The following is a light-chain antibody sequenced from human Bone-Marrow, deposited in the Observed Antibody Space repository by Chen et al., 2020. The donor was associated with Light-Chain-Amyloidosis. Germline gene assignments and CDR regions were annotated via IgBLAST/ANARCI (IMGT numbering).Light chain of an antibody. V-gene: IGLV3-25*03. Sequence: FELTQPPSGSVSPGQTSRITCSGDDLPTKYAYWYQQKPGQAPVLVIHRDTERPSGISERFSGSSSGTTATLTISGVQAEDEADYHCQSADSSGTYEVIFGGGTKLTVL. CDR2: RDT. CDR3: QSADSSGTYEVI. CDR1: DLPTKY. J-gene: IGLJ2*01.